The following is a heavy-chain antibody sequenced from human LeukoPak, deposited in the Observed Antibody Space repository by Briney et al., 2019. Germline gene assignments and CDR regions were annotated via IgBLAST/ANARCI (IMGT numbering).Heavy chain of an antibody. CDR2: IYYSGST. D-gene: IGHD3-10*01. J-gene: IGHJ4*02. V-gene: IGHV4-38-2*02. CDR3: ARDRKGLLWFGELSGYYFDY. CDR1: GYSISSGYY. Sequence: SETLSLTCTVSGYSISSGYYWGWIRQPPGKGLEWIGSIYYSGSTYYNPSLKSRVTISVDTSKNQFSLKLSSVTAADTAVYYCARDRKGLLWFGELSGYYFDYWGQGTLVTVSS.